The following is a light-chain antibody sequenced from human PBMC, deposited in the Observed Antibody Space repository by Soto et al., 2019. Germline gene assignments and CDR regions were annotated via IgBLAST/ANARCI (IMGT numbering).Light chain of an antibody. J-gene: IGLJ3*02. CDR1: SSDIGRYNY. V-gene: IGLV2-14*01. CDR3: SSYTSSTTLV. Sequence: QSVLTQPASVSGSPGQSITISCTGTSSDIGRYNYVSWYQQHPGKAPKLMIYDVSNRPSGVSNRFSGSKSDNTASLTISGLQAEDEADYFCSSYTSSTTLVFGGGTKVTVL. CDR2: DVS.